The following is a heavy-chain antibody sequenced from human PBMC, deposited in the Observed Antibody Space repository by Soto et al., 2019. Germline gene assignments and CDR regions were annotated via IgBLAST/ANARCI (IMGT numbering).Heavy chain of an antibody. J-gene: IGHJ3*02. CDR2: IIPIFGTA. D-gene: IGHD6-6*01. CDR3: ARDLYSSSAPTAFDI. V-gene: IGHV1-69*01. Sequence: QVQLVQSGAEVKKPGSSVKVSCKASGGTFSSYAISWVRQAPGQGLEWMGGIIPIFGTANYAQKFQGRVTITADESTSTAYMGLGSLRSEDTAVYYCARDLYSSSAPTAFDIWGQGTMVTVSS. CDR1: GGTFSSYA.